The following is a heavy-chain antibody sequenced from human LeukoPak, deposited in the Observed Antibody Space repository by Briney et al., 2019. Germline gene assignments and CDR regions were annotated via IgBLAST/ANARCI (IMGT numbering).Heavy chain of an antibody. Sequence: SETLSLTCAVSGGSISSSNWWSWVRQPPGKGLEWIGEIYHSGSTNYNPSLKSRVTISVDKSKNQFSLKLSSVTAADTAVFYCAREGITVTGENHFNWFDPWGQGALVTVSS. CDR3: AREGITVTGENHFNWFDP. CDR1: GGSISSSNW. D-gene: IGHD6-19*01. V-gene: IGHV4-4*02. J-gene: IGHJ5*02. CDR2: IYHSGST.